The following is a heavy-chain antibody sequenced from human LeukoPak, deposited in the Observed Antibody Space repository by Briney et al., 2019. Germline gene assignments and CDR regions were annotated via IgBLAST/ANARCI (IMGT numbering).Heavy chain of an antibody. D-gene: IGHD6-19*01. CDR2: IIPILGIA. CDR1: GGTFSSYA. J-gene: IGHJ6*02. Sequence: ASVKVSCKAFGGTFSSYAISWVRQAPGQGLEWMGRIIPILGIANYAQKLQGRVTITADKSTSTAYMELSSLRSEDTAVYYCARGIAVAGRDANYYYYYGMDVWGQGTTVTVSS. CDR3: ARGIAVAGRDANYYYYYGMDV. V-gene: IGHV1-69*04.